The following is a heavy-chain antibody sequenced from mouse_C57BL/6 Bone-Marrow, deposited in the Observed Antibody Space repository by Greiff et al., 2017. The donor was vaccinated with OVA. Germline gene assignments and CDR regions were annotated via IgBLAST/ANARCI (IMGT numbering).Heavy chain of an antibody. CDR2: IYPRSGNT. CDR3: AISSLYYGYSAY. J-gene: IGHJ3*01. Sequence: QVQLQQSGAELARPGASVKLSCKASGYTFTSYGISWVKQRTGQGLEWIGEIYPRSGNTYYNEKFKGKATLTADKSSSTAYMELRRLTSEDSAVYFCAISSLYYGYSAYWGQGTLVTVSA. D-gene: IGHD2-2*01. CDR1: GYTFTSYG. V-gene: IGHV1-81*01.